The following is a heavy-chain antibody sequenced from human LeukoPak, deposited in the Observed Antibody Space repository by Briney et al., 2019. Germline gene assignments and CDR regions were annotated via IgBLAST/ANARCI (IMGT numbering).Heavy chain of an antibody. D-gene: IGHD4-11*01. Sequence: QSGGSLRLSCAASGFTFSSYWMHWVRQAPGKGLEWVSYISTSGSTIFYADSVKGRFTISRDNAKNSLYLQMNSLRAEDTAVYYCARDDYNNYGWVDPWGQGTLVTVSS. J-gene: IGHJ5*02. CDR1: GFTFSSYW. CDR3: ARDDYNNYGWVDP. V-gene: IGHV3-48*04. CDR2: ISTSGSTI.